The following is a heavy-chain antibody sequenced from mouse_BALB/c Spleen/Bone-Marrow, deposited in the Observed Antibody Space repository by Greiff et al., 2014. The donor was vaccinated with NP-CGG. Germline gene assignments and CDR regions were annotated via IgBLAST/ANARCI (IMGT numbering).Heavy chain of an antibody. D-gene: IGHD1-2*01. Sequence: QVQLKESGAELARPGASVKMSCKASGYTFTSYTIHWVKQRPGQGLEWIGYINPSSGYTNYNQKFKDKATLTADTSSSIAYMQLSSLTSEDSAVYYCARGGLRLPYAMDYWGQGTSVTVSS. V-gene: IGHV1-4*01. CDR2: INPSSGYT. J-gene: IGHJ4*01. CDR3: ARGGLRLPYAMDY. CDR1: GYTFTSYT.